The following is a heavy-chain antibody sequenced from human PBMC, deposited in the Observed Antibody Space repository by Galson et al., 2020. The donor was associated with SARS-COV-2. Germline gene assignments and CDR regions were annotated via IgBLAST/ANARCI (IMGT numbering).Heavy chain of an antibody. V-gene: IGHV3-48*01. CDR1: GFTFSSYA. CDR3: ARVSVAGGFDY. J-gene: IGHJ4*02. CDR2: ISNSNSII. D-gene: IGHD6-19*01. Sequence: RGSLRLSCAASGFTFSSYAMNWVRQAPGKGLEWVSYISNSNSIIHYADSVKGRFTISRDNAKNSLYLQMNSLRAEDTAVYYCARVSVAGGFDYWGQGTLVTVSS.